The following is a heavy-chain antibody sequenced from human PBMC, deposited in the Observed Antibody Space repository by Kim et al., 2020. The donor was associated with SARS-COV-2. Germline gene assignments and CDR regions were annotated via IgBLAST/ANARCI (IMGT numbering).Heavy chain of an antibody. Sequence: SLKSRVTISVDTSKNQFSLKLSSVTAADTAVYYCARTYYYDSSGYSNFDYWGQGTLVTVSS. D-gene: IGHD3-22*01. V-gene: IGHV4-39*01. J-gene: IGHJ4*02. CDR3: ARTYYYDSSGYSNFDY.